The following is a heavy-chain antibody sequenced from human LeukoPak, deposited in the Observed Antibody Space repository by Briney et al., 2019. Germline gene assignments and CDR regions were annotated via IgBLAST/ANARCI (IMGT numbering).Heavy chain of an antibody. CDR2: INPNSGGT. V-gene: IGHV1-2*02. Sequence: GASVKVSCKASGCTFTGYYMHWVRQAPGQGLEWIGWINPNSGGTNYAQKFQGRVTMTRDTSISTVYMELSRLRSDDTAVYYCARVGYSSSSGARLWGQGTLVTVSS. J-gene: IGHJ4*02. D-gene: IGHD6-6*01. CDR3: ARVGYSSSSGARL. CDR1: GCTFTGYY.